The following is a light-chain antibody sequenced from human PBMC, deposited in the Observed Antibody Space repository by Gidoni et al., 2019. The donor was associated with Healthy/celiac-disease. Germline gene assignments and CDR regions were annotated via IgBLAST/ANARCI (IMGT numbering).Light chain of an antibody. CDR2: DDS. J-gene: IGLJ2*01. CDR3: QVWDSSSDHVV. V-gene: IGLV3-21*02. Sequence: SYVLTQPPSASVAPGQTARITCGGNNIGSKSVHWYQQKPGQAPVLGVYDDSDRHSGIPERFSGSNSGNTATLTISRVEAGDEADYYCQVWDSSSDHVVFGGGTKLTVL. CDR1: NIGSKS.